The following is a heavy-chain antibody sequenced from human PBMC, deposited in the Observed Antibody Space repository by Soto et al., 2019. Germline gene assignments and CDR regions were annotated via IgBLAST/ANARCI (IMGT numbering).Heavy chain of an antibody. CDR1: GGTFSSDV. D-gene: IGHD3-10*01. V-gene: IGHV1-69*05. J-gene: IGHJ4*02. Sequence: KVSCKASGGTFSSDVINWVRQAPGQGLEWMGGITPIFSTTKYAQKFQGRVTVTTDESASTVYLELGSLRSEDTAVYYCATGPLYASGVANYWGQGALVTVSS. CDR2: ITPIFSTT. CDR3: ATGPLYASGVANY.